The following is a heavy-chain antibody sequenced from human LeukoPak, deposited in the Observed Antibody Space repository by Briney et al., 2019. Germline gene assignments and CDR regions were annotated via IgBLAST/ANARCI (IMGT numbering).Heavy chain of an antibody. CDR3: AKDRGGSGWFFDY. Sequence: PGGSLRLSCAAPGFTFSSYGMHWVRQAPGKGLEWVAVISYDGSNKYYADSVKGRFTISRDNSKNTLYLQMNSLRAEDTAVYYCAKDRGGSGWFFDYWGQGTLITVSS. J-gene: IGHJ4*02. D-gene: IGHD6-19*01. CDR2: ISYDGSNK. CDR1: GFTFSSYG. V-gene: IGHV3-30*18.